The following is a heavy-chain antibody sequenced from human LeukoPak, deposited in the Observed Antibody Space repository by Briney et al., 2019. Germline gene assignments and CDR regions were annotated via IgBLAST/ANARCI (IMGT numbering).Heavy chain of an antibody. CDR3: VKVSSGSYSGSFLNAFDI. Sequence: SVKVSCKASGGTFNNYAINWVRQAPGQGLEWMGGIIPIFGTTDSAQKFQDRVAFTADESTNTAYMELSSLRYEDTAVYYCVKVSSGSYSGSFLNAFDIWGQGTMVTVSP. D-gene: IGHD1-26*01. V-gene: IGHV1-69*13. CDR2: IIPIFGTT. J-gene: IGHJ3*02. CDR1: GGTFNNYA.